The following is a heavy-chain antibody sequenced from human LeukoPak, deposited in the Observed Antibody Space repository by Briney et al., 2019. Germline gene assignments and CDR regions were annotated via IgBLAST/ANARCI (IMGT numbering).Heavy chain of an antibody. CDR2: ISGSAGST. J-gene: IGHJ4*02. CDR3: AKEASGVAWLALIGGFDF. D-gene: IGHD6-19*01. Sequence: PGGSLRLSCAASGFTFSSYAMNWVRQAPGKGLEWVSAISGSAGSTYYADSVKGRFTISRDNSKNTLFLQMNSLRADDTAVYYCAKEASGVAWLALIGGFDFWGQGTLVTVSS. CDR1: GFTFSSYA. V-gene: IGHV3-23*01.